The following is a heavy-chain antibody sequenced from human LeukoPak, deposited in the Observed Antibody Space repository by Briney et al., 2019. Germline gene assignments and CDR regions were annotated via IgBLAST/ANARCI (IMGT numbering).Heavy chain of an antibody. Sequence: SETLSPTCAVYGGSFSGYYWSWIRQPPGKGLEWIGEINHSGSTNYNPSLKSRVTISVDTSKNQFSLKLSSVTAADTAVYYCARGQGYYYGSGSYYYFDYWGQGTLVTVSS. CDR2: INHSGST. CDR1: GGSFSGYY. CDR3: ARGQGYYYGSGSYYYFDY. V-gene: IGHV4-34*01. J-gene: IGHJ4*02. D-gene: IGHD3-10*01.